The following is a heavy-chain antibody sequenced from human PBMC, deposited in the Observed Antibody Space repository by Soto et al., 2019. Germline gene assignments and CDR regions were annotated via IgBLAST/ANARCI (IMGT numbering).Heavy chain of an antibody. CDR2: INHSGST. CDR1: GGSFSGYY. D-gene: IGHD6-6*01. CDR3: ARAEDSSSPGGYYYYMDV. J-gene: IGHJ6*03. Sequence: SETLSLTCAVYGGSFSGYYWSWIRQPPGKGLEWIGEINHSGSTNYNPSLKSRVTISVDTSKNQFSLKLSSVTAADTAVYYCARAEDSSSPGGYYYYMDVWGKGTTVTVSS. V-gene: IGHV4-34*01.